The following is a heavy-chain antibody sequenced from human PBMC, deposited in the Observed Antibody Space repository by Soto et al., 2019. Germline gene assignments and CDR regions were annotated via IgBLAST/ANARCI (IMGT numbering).Heavy chain of an antibody. J-gene: IGHJ4*02. CDR3: VEGWNDF. Sequence: EVQLVESGGDLVKPGGSLRLSCVTSGFMFSSAWMSWVRQAPGKGLEWVGRIKSKSDGGARDYAAPVKGRFSISRDDSKNTVYLQMNSLRAEDTAVYYCVEGWNDFWGQGTRVTVSS. CDR2: IKSKSDGGAR. D-gene: IGHD1-1*01. V-gene: IGHV3-15*01. CDR1: GFMFSSAW.